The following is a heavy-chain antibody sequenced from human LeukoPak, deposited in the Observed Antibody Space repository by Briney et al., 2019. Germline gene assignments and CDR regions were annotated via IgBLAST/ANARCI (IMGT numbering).Heavy chain of an antibody. D-gene: IGHD6-19*01. CDR2: INHSGST. CDR3: ARGGVAVAGTSYYYYYGMDV. Sequence: PSETLSLTCAVYGGSFSGYYWGWIRQPPGKGLEWIGEINHSGSTSYNPSLKSRVTMSVDTSKNQFSLKLSSVTAADTAVYYCARGGVAVAGTSYYYYYGMDVWGQGTTVTVSS. V-gene: IGHV4-34*01. CDR1: GGSFSGYY. J-gene: IGHJ6*02.